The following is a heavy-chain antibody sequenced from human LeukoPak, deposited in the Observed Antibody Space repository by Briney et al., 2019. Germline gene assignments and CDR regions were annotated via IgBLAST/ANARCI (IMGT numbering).Heavy chain of an antibody. CDR2: ISYDESKK. J-gene: IGHJ5*02. Sequence: PGGSLRLSCAASGFTFSTYGMHWVRQAPGKGLEWVAGISYDESKKYYGDSVKGRFTVSRDNSENTLYLQMNSLRAEDTAAYYCTKGLKTTTQPVSGRFDPWGQGTLVTVSS. CDR3: TKGLKTTTQPVSGRFDP. CDR1: GFTFSTYG. D-gene: IGHD6-6*01. V-gene: IGHV3-30*18.